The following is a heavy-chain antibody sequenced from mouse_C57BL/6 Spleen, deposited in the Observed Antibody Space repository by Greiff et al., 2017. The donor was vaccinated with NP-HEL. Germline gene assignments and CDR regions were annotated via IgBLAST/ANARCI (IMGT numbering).Heavy chain of an antibody. Sequence: QVQLKESGAELAKPGASVKLSCKASGYTFTSYWVHWVKQRPGQGLEWIGYINPSSGYTKYNQKFKDKATLTADKSSSTAYMQLSSLTYEDSAVYYCAKPFYYGNYEDAMDYWGQGTSVTVSS. V-gene: IGHV1-7*01. CDR1: GYTFTSYW. D-gene: IGHD2-1*01. J-gene: IGHJ4*01. CDR3: AKPFYYGNYEDAMDY. CDR2: INPSSGYT.